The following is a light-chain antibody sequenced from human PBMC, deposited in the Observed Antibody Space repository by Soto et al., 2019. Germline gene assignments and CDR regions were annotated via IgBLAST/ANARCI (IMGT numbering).Light chain of an antibody. CDR2: GVS. V-gene: IGLV2-8*01. CDR1: SSDVGGYNY. Sequence: QSVLTQPPSASGSPGQSVTISCTGTSSDVGGYNYVSWYQQHPGKAPKLMIYGVSKRPSGVPDRFSGSKSGNTASLTVSGLQAEDEADYYCASYADINSLVFGGGTKLTVL. J-gene: IGLJ2*01. CDR3: ASYADINSLV.